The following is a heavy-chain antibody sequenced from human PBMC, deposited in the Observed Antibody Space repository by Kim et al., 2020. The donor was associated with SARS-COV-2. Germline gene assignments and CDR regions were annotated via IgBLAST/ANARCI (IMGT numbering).Heavy chain of an antibody. V-gene: IGHV4-39*01. CDR3: ARLDV. J-gene: IGHJ3*01. CDR1: GDSSSSGRFH. CDR2: IYYNGDT. Sequence: ISTVSGDSSSSGRFHWGWVFQPPDKRLEYIGAIYYNGDTYYNPSLKSRVTISLDTSKNQFSLKLTSVTAADTALYYCARLDV.